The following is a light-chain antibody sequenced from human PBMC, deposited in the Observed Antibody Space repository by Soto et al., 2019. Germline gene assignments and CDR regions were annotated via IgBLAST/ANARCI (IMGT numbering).Light chain of an antibody. J-gene: IGKJ4*01. CDR2: AAF. CDR3: QETNSFPLT. Sequence: DIQMTQSPSSVSASIGDRVTITCRASQNINRYLAWYQQKPGKAPKVLIYAAFSLQSGVPSRFSGSGSGTDFTLTISRVQPEDFATYYCQETNSFPLTFGGGTKVQIK. V-gene: IGKV1D-12*01. CDR1: QNINRY.